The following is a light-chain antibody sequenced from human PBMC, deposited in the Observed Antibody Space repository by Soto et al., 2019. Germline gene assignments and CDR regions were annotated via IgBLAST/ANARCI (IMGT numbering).Light chain of an antibody. V-gene: IGLV2-14*03. J-gene: IGLJ2*01. CDR1: STDVGDFNY. Sequence: QSALTQPASVAGSPGRSVTISCTGTSTDVGDFNYVSWYQHLPGRAPKLIIYDVSNRPSGISYRFSASKSGRTASLTISELQAEDEDDYYCSSYSSSTNHVVFGGGTKLTVL. CDR3: SSYSSSTNHVV. CDR2: DVS.